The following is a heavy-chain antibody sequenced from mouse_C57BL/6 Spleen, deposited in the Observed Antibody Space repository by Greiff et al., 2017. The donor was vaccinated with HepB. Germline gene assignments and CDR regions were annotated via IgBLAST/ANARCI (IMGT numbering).Heavy chain of an antibody. D-gene: IGHD1-1*01. CDR3: ARRDYYGSSYEYYAMDY. CDR1: GYTFTSYW. V-gene: IGHV1-61*01. J-gene: IGHJ4*01. CDR2: IYPSDSET. Sequence: QVQLQQPGAELVRPGSSVKLSCKASGYTFTSYWMDWVKQRPGQGLEWIGNIYPSDSETHYNQKFKDKATLTVDKSSSTAYMQLSSLTSEDSAVYYCARRDYYGSSYEYYAMDYWGQGTSVTVSS.